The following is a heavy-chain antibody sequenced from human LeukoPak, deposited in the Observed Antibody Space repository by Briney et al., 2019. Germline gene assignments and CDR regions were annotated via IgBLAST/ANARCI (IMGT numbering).Heavy chain of an antibody. CDR1: RFIFSTFG. CDR2: IRPDGSNE. J-gene: IGHJ3*02. D-gene: IGHD3-10*01. CDR3: VKDWGVLPDYTADGFDI. V-gene: IGHV3-30*02. Sequence: GGSLRLSCAASRFIFSTFGMHWVRQAPGKGLEWVAFIRPDGSNEYYAASVRGRFAISRDNSRNTLHLQMNSLRLEDTAVYYCVKDWGVLPDYTADGFDIWGPGTMVTVPS.